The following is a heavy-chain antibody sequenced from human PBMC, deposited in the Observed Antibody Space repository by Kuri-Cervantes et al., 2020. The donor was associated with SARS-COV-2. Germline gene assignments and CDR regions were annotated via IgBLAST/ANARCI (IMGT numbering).Heavy chain of an antibody. Sequence: SETLSLTCTVSGGSISSGSYYWSWIRQPAGKGLEWIGRIYTSGSTNYNPSLKSRVTILIDTSKNQFSLELSSVTAADTAFYYCARLYRTGTTTYCDHWGQGALVTVSS. CDR1: GGSISSGSYY. CDR2: IYTSGST. J-gene: IGHJ4*02. V-gene: IGHV4-61*02. D-gene: IGHD1/OR15-1a*01. CDR3: ARLYRTGTTTYCDH.